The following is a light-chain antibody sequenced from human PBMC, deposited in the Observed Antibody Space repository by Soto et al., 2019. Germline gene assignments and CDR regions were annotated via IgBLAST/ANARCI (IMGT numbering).Light chain of an antibody. V-gene: IGKV3D-15*01. J-gene: IGKJ5*01. Sequence: ELVVTQSPSTLSVSPGERVTLSCRTSQDVSSKLAWYQQKAGQAPSLLIYDASTRATGTPARFSGSGSGTEFTLTISSLQSEDFAVYYCQQYNNWPFFGQGTRLDIK. CDR1: QDVSSK. CDR2: DAS. CDR3: QQYNNWPF.